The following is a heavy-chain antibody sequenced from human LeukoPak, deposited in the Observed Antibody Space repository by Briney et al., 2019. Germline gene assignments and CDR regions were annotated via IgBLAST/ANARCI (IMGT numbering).Heavy chain of an antibody. V-gene: IGHV4-4*07. CDR3: ARAYSENYPNWFGP. D-gene: IGHD1-7*01. CDR1: GGSISSYY. Sequence: PSETLSLTCTVSGGSISSYYWSWIRQPAGKGLEWIGRIYTTGSTNYNPSLKSRGTMSIDTSKNQFSLKLASVTAADTAVYYCARAYSENYPNWFGPWGQGTLVTVSS. CDR2: IYTTGST. J-gene: IGHJ5*02.